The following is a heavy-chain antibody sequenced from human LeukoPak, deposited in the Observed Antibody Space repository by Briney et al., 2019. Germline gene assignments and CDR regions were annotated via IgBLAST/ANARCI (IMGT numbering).Heavy chain of an antibody. CDR1: GFTFTSSA. J-gene: IGHJ4*02. V-gene: IGHV1-58*02. D-gene: IGHD6-19*01. CDR2: IVVGSGNT. CDR3: AAVRVSSGWYVAFDY. Sequence: SVKVSCKASGFTFTSSAMQWVRQARGQRLEWIGWIVVGSGNTNYAQKFQERVTITRDMSTSTAYMELSSLRSEDTAVYYCAAVRVSSGWYVAFDYWGQGTLVTVSS.